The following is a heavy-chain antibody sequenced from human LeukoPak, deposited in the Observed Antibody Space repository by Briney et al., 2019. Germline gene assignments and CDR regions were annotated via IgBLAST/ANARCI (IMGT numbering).Heavy chain of an antibody. Sequence: PGGSLRLSCAASGFTFSNYAMHSVRQAPGKGLEWVAVISYDGHYKYYADSVKGRFTISRDNSRNTLYLQMNSLRGEDTAVYYCARDHAADIVSTGEHYWGQGTLVTVSS. CDR3: ARDHAADIVSTGEHY. J-gene: IGHJ4*02. CDR2: ISYDGHYK. D-gene: IGHD5/OR15-5a*01. V-gene: IGHV3-30-3*01. CDR1: GFTFSNYA.